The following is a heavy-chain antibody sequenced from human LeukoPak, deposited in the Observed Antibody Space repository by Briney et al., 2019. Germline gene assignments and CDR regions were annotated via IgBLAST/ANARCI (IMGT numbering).Heavy chain of an antibody. CDR1: GYTLTSYR. CDR3: ARASSGSYISD. D-gene: IGHD3-3*01. Sequence: ASVKVSCKASGYTLTSYRINWVRQAPGQGLEWMGWISGYNGDTSSAQKLRDRVTMTTDTSTNTAYMELRSLRSDDTAVYFCARASSGSYISDWGQGTLVTVSS. V-gene: IGHV1-18*01. CDR2: ISGYNGDT. J-gene: IGHJ4*02.